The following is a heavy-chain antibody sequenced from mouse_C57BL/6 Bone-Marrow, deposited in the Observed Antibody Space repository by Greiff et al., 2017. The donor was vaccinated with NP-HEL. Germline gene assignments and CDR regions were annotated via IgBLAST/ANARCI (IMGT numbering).Heavy chain of an antibody. Sequence: EVQLMESGGGLVKPGGSLKLSCAASGFTFSSYAMSWVRQTPEKRLEWVATISDGGSYTYYPDNVKGRFTISRDNAKNNLYLQMSHLKSEDTAMYYCARPLYGYDEVYFDYWGQGTTLTVSS. V-gene: IGHV5-4*01. D-gene: IGHD2-2*01. CDR1: GFTFSSYA. CDR2: ISDGGSYT. CDR3: ARPLYGYDEVYFDY. J-gene: IGHJ2*01.